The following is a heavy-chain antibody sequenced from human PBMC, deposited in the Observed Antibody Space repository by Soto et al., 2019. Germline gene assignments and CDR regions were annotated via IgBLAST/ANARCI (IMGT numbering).Heavy chain of an antibody. CDR1: GYSFTSYW. CDR3: ARYCNNGVCNNWFDP. V-gene: IGHV5-51*01. D-gene: IGHD2-8*01. J-gene: IGHJ5*02. Sequence: PGESLKISCKGSGYSFTSYWIGWVRQMPGKGLEWMGIIYPGDSDTRYSPSFQGQVTISADKSISTAYLQWSSLKASDTAMYYCARYCNNGVCNNWFDPWGQGTLVTFSS. CDR2: IYPGDSDT.